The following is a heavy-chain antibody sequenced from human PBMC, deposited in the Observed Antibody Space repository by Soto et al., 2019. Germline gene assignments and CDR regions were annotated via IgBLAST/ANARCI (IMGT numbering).Heavy chain of an antibody. V-gene: IGHV3-23*01. CDR3: ARGQHGDHGC. J-gene: IGHJ4*02. D-gene: IGHD4-17*01. CDR1: QFTFSSYA. CDR2: IGRTGGDT. Sequence: EMQLLESGGGLVQPGGALRLSCAASQFTFSSYAMSWVLQAPGKGLEWFSAIGRTGGDTYYADSLKGRFTISRDNSQNTLYLQMNSLRGEDTAVYYCARGQHGDHGCWGKGTLVTVSS.